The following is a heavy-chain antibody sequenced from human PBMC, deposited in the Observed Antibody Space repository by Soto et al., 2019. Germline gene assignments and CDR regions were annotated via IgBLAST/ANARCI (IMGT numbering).Heavy chain of an antibody. CDR1: DYAFTSYG. CDR3: AREILLGHHWNDASNWLDP. Sequence: LKVSYKSSDYAFTSYGISWLRRAPGPGLEWMGWISAYNGNTNYAQKLQGRVTMTTDTSTSTAYMELRSLRSDDTAVYYCAREILLGHHWNDASNWLDPRGQGTLVTVSS. V-gene: IGHV1-18*01. J-gene: IGHJ5*02. CDR2: ISAYNGNT. D-gene: IGHD1-1*01.